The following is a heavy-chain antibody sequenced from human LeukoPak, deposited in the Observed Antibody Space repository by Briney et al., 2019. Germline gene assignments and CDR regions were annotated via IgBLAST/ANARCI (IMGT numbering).Heavy chain of an antibody. Sequence: GGSLRLSCAASGFALSSYSMNWVRQAPGKGLEWISYITSDSSTIYYADSVKGRFTISRDNAKNSLYLQMNSLRAEDTAVYYCARDLDWGPDYWGRGTLVTVSS. D-gene: IGHD3-9*01. CDR1: GFALSSYS. CDR3: ARDLDWGPDY. J-gene: IGHJ4*02. CDR2: ITSDSSTI. V-gene: IGHV3-48*01.